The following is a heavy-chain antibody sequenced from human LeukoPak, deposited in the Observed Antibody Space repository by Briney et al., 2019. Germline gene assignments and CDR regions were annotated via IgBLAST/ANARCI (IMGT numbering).Heavy chain of an antibody. J-gene: IGHJ3*02. Sequence: GGSLRLSCAASGFTFSDSYMSWIRQAPEKGLEWVSDISNNGRYTNYADSVKGRFTISRDNAKNSLYLQMNSLRADDTAVYYCARACTGGSCLSGKDVFDIWGQGTMVTVSS. V-gene: IGHV3-11*06. CDR3: ARACTGGSCLSGKDVFDI. CDR1: GFTFSDSY. CDR2: ISNNGRYT. D-gene: IGHD2-15*01.